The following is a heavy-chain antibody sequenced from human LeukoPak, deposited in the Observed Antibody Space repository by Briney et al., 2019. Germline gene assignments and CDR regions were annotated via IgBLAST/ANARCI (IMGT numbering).Heavy chain of an antibody. CDR1: GGFFSGYY. CDR2: INHSGST. CDR3: ARGGYSGYDWDY. Sequence: PSETLSLTCAVYGGFFSGYYWSWIRQPPGKGLEWIGEINHSGSTNYNPSLKSRVTISVDTSKNQFSLKLSSVTAADTAVYYCARGGYSGYDWDYWGQGILVTVSS. J-gene: IGHJ4*02. D-gene: IGHD5-12*01. V-gene: IGHV4-34*01.